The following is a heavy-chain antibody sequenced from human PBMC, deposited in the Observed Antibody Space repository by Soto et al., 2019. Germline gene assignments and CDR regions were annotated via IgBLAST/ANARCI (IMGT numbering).Heavy chain of an antibody. CDR2: MYFGGSF. J-gene: IGHJ5*02. CDR3: ARSYYDSTGFAVDP. CDR1: GASVSSGY. D-gene: IGHD1-26*01. Sequence: QTQLQESGPGLVKPSETLSLTCTVSGASVSSGYWSWIRQSPGKGLEWIGFMYFGGSFNYNPSLPRRATISVDTSKNQFSLKLTSVTAADTAVYYCARSYYDSTGFAVDPWGQGTLVTVSS. V-gene: IGHV4-59*02.